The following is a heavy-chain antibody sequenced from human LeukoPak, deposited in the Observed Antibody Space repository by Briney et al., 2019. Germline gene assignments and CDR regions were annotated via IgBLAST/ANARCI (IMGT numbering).Heavy chain of an antibody. Sequence: ASVKVSCKASGYTFTSYGISWVRQAPGQGLEWMGWIDPNSGATNDAQTFQGRVTMTADTPTSTAYVDLSSLTSDDTAVYYCARGKDDFGDFGYFDYWGQGTLLTVSS. D-gene: IGHD4-17*01. J-gene: IGHJ4*02. CDR2: IDPNSGAT. V-gene: IGHV1-18*01. CDR3: ARGKDDFGDFGYFDY. CDR1: GYTFTSYG.